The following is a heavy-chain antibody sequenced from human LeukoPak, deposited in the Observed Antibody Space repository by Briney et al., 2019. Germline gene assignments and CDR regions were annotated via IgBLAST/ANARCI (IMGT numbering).Heavy chain of an antibody. D-gene: IGHD2-21*02. V-gene: IGHV5-51*01. CDR2: IYPGDSDT. CDR3: ARGAYCGGDCYSESWFDP. Sequence: GESLKISCKGSGYSFTSYWIGWVRQMPGKGLEWMGIIYPGDSDTRYSPSLQGQVTISADKSISTAYLQWSSLKASDTAMYYCARGAYCGGDCYSESWFDPWGQGTLVTVSS. J-gene: IGHJ5*02. CDR1: GYSFTSYW.